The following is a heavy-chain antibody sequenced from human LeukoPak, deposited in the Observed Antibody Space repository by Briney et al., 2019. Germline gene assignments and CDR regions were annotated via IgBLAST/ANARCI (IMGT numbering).Heavy chain of an antibody. Sequence: ASVKVSCKASGYTFTGYYMHWVRQAPGQGLEWMGWINPNSGGTNYAQKFQGRVTMTRDTSISTAYMELSRLRSDDTAVYYCARDSYDSSGYYPSYYYYYMDVWGKGTTVTVSS. J-gene: IGHJ6*03. D-gene: IGHD3-22*01. CDR3: ARDSYDSSGYYPSYYYYYMDV. CDR2: INPNSGGT. CDR1: GYTFTGYY. V-gene: IGHV1-2*02.